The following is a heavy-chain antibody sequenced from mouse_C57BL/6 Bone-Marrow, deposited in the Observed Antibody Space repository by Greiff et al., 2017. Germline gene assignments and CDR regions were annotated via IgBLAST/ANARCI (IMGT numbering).Heavy chain of an antibody. Sequence: EVKVVESGGGLVQPGGSLKLSCAASGFTFSDYYMYWVRQTPEKRLEWVAYISNGGGSTYYPDTVKGRFTISRDNAKNTLYLQMSRRKSEDTAMYYCARQGYGNFWFAYWGQGTLVTVSA. V-gene: IGHV5-12*01. CDR3: ARQGYGNFWFAY. CDR1: GFTFSDYY. D-gene: IGHD2-1*01. CDR2: ISNGGGST. J-gene: IGHJ3*01.